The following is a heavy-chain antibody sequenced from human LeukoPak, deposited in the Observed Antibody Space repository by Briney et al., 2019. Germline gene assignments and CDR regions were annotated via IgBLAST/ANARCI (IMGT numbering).Heavy chain of an antibody. CDR1: GFTVSSNY. V-gene: IGHV3-53*01. Sequence: PGGSLRLSCAASGFTVSSNYMNWVRQAPGKGLEWVSVIYSGGRTYYADSVKGRFTISRDNSKNTLYLQMNSLRAEDTAVYYCAATRITGTTGYYYYGMDVWGQGTTVTVSS. D-gene: IGHD1-7*01. J-gene: IGHJ6*02. CDR2: IYSGGRT. CDR3: AATRITGTTGYYYYGMDV.